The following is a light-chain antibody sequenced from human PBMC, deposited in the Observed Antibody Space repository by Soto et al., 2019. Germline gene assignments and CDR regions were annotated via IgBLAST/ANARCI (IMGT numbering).Light chain of an antibody. CDR2: ENY. CDR3: GAWDGSLTGGV. V-gene: IGLV1-51*02. Sequence: QSALTQPPSVSAAPGQKVTISCSGSSSNIGSSVSWYQQLPGTAPKLLIYENYERPSGIPDRFSGSKSGTSATLGITGLQTGDEADYYCGAWDGSLTGGVFGGGTKLTVL. J-gene: IGLJ2*01. CDR1: SSNIGSS.